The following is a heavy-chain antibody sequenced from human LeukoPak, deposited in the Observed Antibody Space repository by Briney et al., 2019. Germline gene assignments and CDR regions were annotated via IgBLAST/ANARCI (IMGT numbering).Heavy chain of an antibody. CDR2: IYSGGST. Sequence: GGSLRLSCAASGFTVSSNYMSWVRQAPGKGLEWVSAIYSGGSTYYADSVKGRFTISRDNSKNTLYLQMNSLRAEDTAVYYCARWLDYYDSSGYYHDDYWGQGTLVTVSS. D-gene: IGHD3-22*01. CDR3: ARWLDYYDSSGYYHDDY. V-gene: IGHV3-53*01. J-gene: IGHJ4*02. CDR1: GFTVSSNY.